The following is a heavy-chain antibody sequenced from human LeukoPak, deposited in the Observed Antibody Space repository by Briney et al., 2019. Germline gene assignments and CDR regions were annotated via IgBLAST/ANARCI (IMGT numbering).Heavy chain of an antibody. V-gene: IGHV3-23*01. CDR2: ISGSGGST. D-gene: IGHD4-23*01. J-gene: IGHJ5*02. Sequence: GGSLRLSCAASGFTFSSYAMSWVRQAPGKGLEWGSTISGSGGSTYYADSVKGRFTISRDNSKNTLYLQMNSLRAEDTAVYYCAKCPDHGGNSGRFDPWGQGTLVTVSS. CDR3: AKCPDHGGNSGRFDP. CDR1: GFTFSSYA.